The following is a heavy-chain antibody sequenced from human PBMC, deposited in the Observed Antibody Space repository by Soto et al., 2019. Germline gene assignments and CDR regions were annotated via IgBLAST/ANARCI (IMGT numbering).Heavy chain of an antibody. CDR3: ARVRGGKERGYWFDP. Sequence: PSETLSLTCTVSGGSISSGGYYWSWTRQHPGKGLEWIGNIYHSGSTYYNPSLKSRVTISVDTSKNQFSLKLSSVTAADTAVYYCARVRGGKERGYWFDPWRQGTMVT. V-gene: IGHV4-31*03. CDR1: GGSISSGGYY. CDR2: IYHSGST. J-gene: IGHJ5*02. D-gene: IGHD1-1*01.